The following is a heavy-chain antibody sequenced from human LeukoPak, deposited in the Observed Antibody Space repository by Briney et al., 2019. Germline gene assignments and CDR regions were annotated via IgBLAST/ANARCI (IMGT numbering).Heavy chain of an antibody. CDR1: GFTFSDSD. J-gene: IGHJ4*02. CDR2: ITTKRSNYAT. CDR3: TTYRSGHY. D-gene: IGHD6-19*01. Sequence: HTGGSLRLSCAASGFTFSDSDIHWVRQASGKGLEWVGRITTKRSNYATAYTASVKGRFTISRHDSENTAYLQMNGLKTEDTALYYCTTYRSGHYWGQGTLVTVSS. V-gene: IGHV3-73*01.